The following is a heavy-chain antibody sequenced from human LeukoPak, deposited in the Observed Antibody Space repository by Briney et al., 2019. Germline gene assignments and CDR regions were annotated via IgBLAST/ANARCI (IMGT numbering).Heavy chain of an antibody. D-gene: IGHD3-10*01. J-gene: IGHJ4*02. CDR3: ASPYGSGSYLGY. Sequence: SETLSLTCTASGGSISSSSYYWGWIRQPPGKGLEWIGSIYYSGSTYYNPSLKSRVTISVDTSKNQFSLKLSSVTAADTAVYYYASPYGSGSYLGYWGQGTLVTVSS. CDR1: GGSISSSSYY. V-gene: IGHV4-39*01. CDR2: IYYSGST.